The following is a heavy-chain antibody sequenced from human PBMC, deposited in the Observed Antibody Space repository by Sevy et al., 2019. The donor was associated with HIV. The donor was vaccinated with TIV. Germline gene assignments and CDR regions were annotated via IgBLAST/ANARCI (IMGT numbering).Heavy chain of an antibody. V-gene: IGHV1-2*02. D-gene: IGHD1-1*01. CDR1: GYTFTDYY. Sequence: ASVKVSCKASGYTFTDYYIHWVRQAPGQGLEWMAWINTNDGVTNYAQRFQGGVTVTRDTSISTAYMELRRLRSDDTAIYYCARLTTMPTSDLYGMDVWGQGTTVTVSS. J-gene: IGHJ6*02. CDR3: ARLTTMPTSDLYGMDV. CDR2: INTNDGVT.